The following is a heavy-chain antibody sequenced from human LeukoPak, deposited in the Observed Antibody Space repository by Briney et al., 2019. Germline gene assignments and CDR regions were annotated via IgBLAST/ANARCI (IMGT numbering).Heavy chain of an antibody. CDR2: INPNSGGT. J-gene: IGHJ4*02. D-gene: IGHD3-22*01. CDR3: ARELGIYDSSGYITRPSDY. V-gene: IGHV1-2*02. CDR1: GYTFTGYY. Sequence: ASVKVSCKASGYTFTGYYMHWVRQAPGQCLEWMGWINPNSGGTNYAQKFQGRITMTRVRSIIQASIEPGRLRSDDTAVYYCARELGIYDSSGYITRPSDYWGQGTLVTVSS.